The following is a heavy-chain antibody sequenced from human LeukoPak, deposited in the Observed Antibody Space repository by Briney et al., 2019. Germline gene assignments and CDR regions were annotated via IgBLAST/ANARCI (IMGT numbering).Heavy chain of an antibody. CDR2: LYYSGST. J-gene: IGHJ5*02. V-gene: IGHV4-59*01. Sequence: PSETLSLTCTVSGGSISSYYWSWIRQPPGKGLEWIGYLYYSGSTKYNPSLKSRVTISVDTSKNQFSLKLSSVTAADTAVYYCAREGYYLNWFDPWGQGTLVTVSS. CDR1: GGSISSYY. CDR3: AREGYYLNWFDP. D-gene: IGHD3-22*01.